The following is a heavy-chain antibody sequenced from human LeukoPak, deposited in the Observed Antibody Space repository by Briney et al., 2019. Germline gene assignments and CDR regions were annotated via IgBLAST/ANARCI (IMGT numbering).Heavy chain of an antibody. CDR3: ARGPRKMVRGRFDY. J-gene: IGHJ4*02. Sequence: SETLSLTCTVSGGSISSYYWSWIRQPAGKGLEWIGRIYTSGSTNYNPSLKSRVTMSVDTSKNQFSLKLSSVTAADTAVYYCARGPRKMVRGRFDYWGQGTLVTVSS. D-gene: IGHD3-10*01. CDR1: GGSISSYY. CDR2: IYTSGST. V-gene: IGHV4-4*07.